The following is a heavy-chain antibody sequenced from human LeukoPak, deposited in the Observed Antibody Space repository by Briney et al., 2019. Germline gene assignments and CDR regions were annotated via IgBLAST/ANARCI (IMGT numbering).Heavy chain of an antibody. CDR2: ISSRQNDV. V-gene: IGHV3-21*01. CDR1: GFTFSSFK. Sequence: PGGSLRLSCAASGFTFSSFKMNWVRQTPGKGLEWVSSISSRQNDVQYADSLEGRFTISRDNAKNSLYLQMNTLRAEDTAVYFCAREVGSGWNYFDLWGQGTLVTVSS. J-gene: IGHJ4*02. CDR3: AREVGSGWNYFDL. D-gene: IGHD6-19*01.